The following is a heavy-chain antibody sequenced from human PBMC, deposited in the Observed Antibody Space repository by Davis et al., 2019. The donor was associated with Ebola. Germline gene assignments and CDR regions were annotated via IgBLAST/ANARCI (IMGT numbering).Heavy chain of an antibody. J-gene: IGHJ4*02. Sequence: SCAASGFTFSSYGMHWVRQAPGKGLEWVAVISYDGSNKYYADSVKGRFTISRDNSKNTLYLQMGSLRAEDMAVYYCARVGYSYGFDYWGQGTLVTVSS. V-gene: IGHV3-30*03. CDR1: GFTFSSYG. CDR2: ISYDGSNK. CDR3: ARVGYSYGFDY. D-gene: IGHD5-18*01.